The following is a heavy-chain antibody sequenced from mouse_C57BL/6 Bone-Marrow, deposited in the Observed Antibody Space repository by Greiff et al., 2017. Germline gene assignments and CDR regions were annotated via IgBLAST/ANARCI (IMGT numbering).Heavy chain of an antibody. CDR3: ARQGTTVVPDYAMRY. CDR1: GFTFSDYY. V-gene: IGHV5-12*01. D-gene: IGHD1-1*01. Sequence: EVQRVESGGGLVQPGGSLKLSCAASGFTFSDYYMYWVRQTPEKRLEWVAYISNGGGSTYYPDTVKGRFTISRDNAKNTLYLQMSRLKSEDTAMYYCARQGTTVVPDYAMRYSGQGTSVTVSS. J-gene: IGHJ4*01. CDR2: ISNGGGST.